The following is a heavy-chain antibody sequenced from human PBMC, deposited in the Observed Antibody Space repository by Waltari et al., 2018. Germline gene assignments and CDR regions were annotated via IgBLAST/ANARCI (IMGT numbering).Heavy chain of an antibody. Sequence: QVQLLQSGDEVKKPGDSVKVSCKASGYSFTGYYLHWVRKAPGQGPEWLGRIHPNGGLTDDAPRFQGRVTMTTDLSTTTVYMGLSGLRPDDTAIYYCARRGGSYYYNGLDVWGQGATVTVSS. D-gene: IGHD3-10*01. CDR3: ARRGGSYYYNGLDV. CDR2: IHPNGGLT. CDR1: GYSFTGYY. J-gene: IGHJ6*02. V-gene: IGHV1-2*06.